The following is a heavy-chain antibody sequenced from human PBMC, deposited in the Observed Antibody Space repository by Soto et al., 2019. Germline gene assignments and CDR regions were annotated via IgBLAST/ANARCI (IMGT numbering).Heavy chain of an antibody. Sequence: VGSLRLYCAASGFTFSDYYMSWFRQAPGKGLEWVSYISGSGSITHDADSVKGRFTISRDNAKNSLYLQKNSLRAEDTAIYYCARVGSTLAAGTPDYWGQGTLVTVSS. CDR1: GFTFSDYY. J-gene: IGHJ4*02. V-gene: IGHV3-11*01. D-gene: IGHD6-13*01. CDR2: ISGSGSIT. CDR3: ARVGSTLAAGTPDY.